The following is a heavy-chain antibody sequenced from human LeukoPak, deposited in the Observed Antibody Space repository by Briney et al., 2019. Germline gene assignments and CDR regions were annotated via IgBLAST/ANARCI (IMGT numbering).Heavy chain of an antibody. V-gene: IGHV1-2*02. CDR3: ASRPGYSSGWYRVDY. J-gene: IGHJ4*02. D-gene: IGHD6-19*01. Sequence: ASVKVSCKASGYTFIGYYMHWVRQAPGQGLEWMGWINPNGGATKYAQKFQGRVTMTRDTSISTAYMELSRLRSDDTAVYYCASRPGYSSGWYRVDYWGQGTLVTVSS. CDR2: INPNGGAT. CDR1: GYTFIGYY.